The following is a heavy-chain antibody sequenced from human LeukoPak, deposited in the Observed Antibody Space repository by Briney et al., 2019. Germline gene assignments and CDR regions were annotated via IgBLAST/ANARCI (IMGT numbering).Heavy chain of an antibody. V-gene: IGHV4-59*01. CDR2: VYHTGHT. CDR1: GDSISGYY. Sequence: SETLSLTCTVSGDSISGYYWSWIRQPPGKGLEWIGYVYHTGHTHYSPSLKSRVTVSLNTSRNQASLILSSVTPSAPAVVYCARHWFGHGFDYWREGTLLILSS. J-gene: IGHJ4*02. CDR3: ARHWFGHGFDY. D-gene: IGHD3-9*01.